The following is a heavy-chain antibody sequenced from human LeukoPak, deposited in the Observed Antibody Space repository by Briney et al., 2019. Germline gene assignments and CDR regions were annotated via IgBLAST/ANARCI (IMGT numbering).Heavy chain of an antibody. CDR1: GGSFSGYY. J-gene: IGHJ4*02. Sequence: SETLSLTCAVSGGSFSGYYWSWIRQPPGKGLEWIGEINHSGRTNYNPSLKSRVTISVDTSKNQFSLNLNSVAAADTAVYYCARAAEPTVIGYWGQGTLVTVSS. CDR3: ARAAEPTVIGY. V-gene: IGHV4-34*01. CDR2: INHSGRT. D-gene: IGHD4-17*01.